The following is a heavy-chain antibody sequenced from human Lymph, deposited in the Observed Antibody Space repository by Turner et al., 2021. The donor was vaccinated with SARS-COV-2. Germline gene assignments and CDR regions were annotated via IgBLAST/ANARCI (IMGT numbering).Heavy chain of an antibody. CDR1: GFTFDDYA. V-gene: IGHV3-43*02. D-gene: IGHD2-21*01. CDR3: AKEGLSVRRLQVVPYFAY. Sequence: EVQLVESGGGVVQPGGSLRLSCAASGFTFDDYAMHWVRQAPGKGLDWVSLISGDGGSTYYADSVKGRFTISRDDSKNSLYLQIYSLRTEDTALYYCAKEGLSVRRLQVVPYFAYWGQGTLVSVSS. CDR2: ISGDGGST. J-gene: IGHJ4*02.